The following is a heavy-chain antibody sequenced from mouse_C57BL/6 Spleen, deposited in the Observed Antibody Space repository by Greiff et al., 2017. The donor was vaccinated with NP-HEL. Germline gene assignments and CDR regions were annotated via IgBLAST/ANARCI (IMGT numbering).Heavy chain of an antibody. J-gene: IGHJ2*01. D-gene: IGHD2-1*01. CDR3: VRCHYGKGRDFDY. V-gene: IGHV1-59*01. CDR2: IDPSDSYT. CDR1: GYTFTSYW. Sequence: QVQLQQPGAELVRPGTSVKLSCKASGYTFTSYWMHWVKQRPGQGLEWIGVIDPSDSYTNYNQKFKGKATLTVDTSSSTAYMQLSSLTSEDSAVYYCVRCHYGKGRDFDYWGQGTTLTVSS.